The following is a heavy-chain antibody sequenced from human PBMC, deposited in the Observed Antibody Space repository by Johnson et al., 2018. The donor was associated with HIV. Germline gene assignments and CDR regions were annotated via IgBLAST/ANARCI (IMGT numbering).Heavy chain of an antibody. V-gene: IGHV3-43*01. CDR3: AKPLPLNYYDSREDAFDI. CDR1: GFTFDDYT. CDR2: ISWDGGST. D-gene: IGHD3-22*01. J-gene: IGHJ3*02. Sequence: VQLVESGGVVVQPGGSLRLSCAASGFTFDDYTMHWVRQAPGKGLEWVSLISWDGGSTYYADSVKGRFTISRDHSENTLYLQMNSLRAEDTAVYYCAKPLPLNYYDSREDAFDIWGQVTLVTVSS.